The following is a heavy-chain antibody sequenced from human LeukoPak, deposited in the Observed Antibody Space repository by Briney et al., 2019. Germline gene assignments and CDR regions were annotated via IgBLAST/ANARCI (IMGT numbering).Heavy chain of an antibody. Sequence: GESLKISCKGSGYSFTSYWIGWVRQMPGKGLEWMGIIYPGDSDTRYSPSFQGQVTISADKSISTAYLQWSSLKASDTAMYYCARQGIAVAGTRVYYYYYMDVWGKGTMVTASS. CDR1: GYSFTSYW. CDR2: IYPGDSDT. J-gene: IGHJ6*03. D-gene: IGHD6-19*01. CDR3: ARQGIAVAGTRVYYYYYMDV. V-gene: IGHV5-51*01.